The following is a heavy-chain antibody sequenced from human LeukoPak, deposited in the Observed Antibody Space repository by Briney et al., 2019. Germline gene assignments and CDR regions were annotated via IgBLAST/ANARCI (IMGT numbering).Heavy chain of an antibody. D-gene: IGHD5-24*01. V-gene: IGHV3-7*01. J-gene: IGHJ4*02. CDR2: IKQDGSEK. CDR3: ASGGGYNSLYY. Sequence: GGSLRLSCAASGFTFSSYWMRWVRQAPGKGLEWVANIKQDGSEKYYVDSVKGRFTISRDNAKNSLYLQMNSLRAEDTAVYYCASGGGYNSLYYWGQGTLVTVSS. CDR1: GFTFSSYW.